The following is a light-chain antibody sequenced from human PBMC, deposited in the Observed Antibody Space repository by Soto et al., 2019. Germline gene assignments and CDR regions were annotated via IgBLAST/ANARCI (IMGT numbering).Light chain of an antibody. V-gene: IGKV3-15*01. Sequence: EIVMTQSPATLSVSPGDRVTLSCRASQTVSSNLAWYQQKPGQAPRLLIYGASTRSTGIPARISGSGSGTEFTLTISSLQSEDFAVYYCQQYKNWPSFTFGPGTKVDIK. CDR2: GAS. CDR1: QTVSSN. CDR3: QQYKNWPSFT. J-gene: IGKJ3*01.